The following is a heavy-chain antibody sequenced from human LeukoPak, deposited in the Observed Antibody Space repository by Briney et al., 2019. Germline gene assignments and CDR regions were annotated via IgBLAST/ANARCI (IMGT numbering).Heavy chain of an antibody. CDR1: GDSISSYY. CDR3: ARIRRNSNDWYADDK. D-gene: IGHD6-19*01. CDR2: ISVSDGT. V-gene: IGHV4-4*07. J-gene: IGHJ4*02. Sequence: PSETLSLTCTVAGDSISSYYWSWIRQPAGKGLEWIGRISVSDGTNYTPSLKSRVTMSTDASKNQFSLKLSSVTAADTAVYYCARIRRNSNDWYADDKWGQGTLVTVSS.